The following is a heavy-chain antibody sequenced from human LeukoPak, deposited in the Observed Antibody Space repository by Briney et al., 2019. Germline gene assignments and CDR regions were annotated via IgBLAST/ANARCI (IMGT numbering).Heavy chain of an antibody. CDR1: GFTFRNYA. D-gene: IGHD4-23*01. CDR2: ISYDANNQ. CDR3: AKALYGGHDY. Sequence: GGSLRLSCAASGFTFRNYAMHWVRQAPGKGLEWVAHISYDANNQYYADSVKGRFTISRDNSKNTLYLQMNSLRAEDTAVYYCAKALYGGHDYWGQGTLVTVSS. J-gene: IGHJ4*02. V-gene: IGHV3-30-3*01.